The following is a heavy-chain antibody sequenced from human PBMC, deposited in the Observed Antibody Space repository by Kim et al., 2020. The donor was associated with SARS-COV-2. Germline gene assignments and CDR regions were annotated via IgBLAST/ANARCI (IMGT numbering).Heavy chain of an antibody. CDR2: ISGSGGST. CDR1: GFTFSSYD. Sequence: GGSLRLSCAASGFTFSSYDMSWVRQAPGKGLEWVSAISGSGGSTYYADSVKGRFTISRDNSKNTLYLQMNSLRAEDTAVYYCAKRYSSGWYREYYFDYWGQGTLVTVSS. CDR3: AKRYSSGWYREYYFDY. D-gene: IGHD6-19*01. J-gene: IGHJ4*02. V-gene: IGHV3-23*01.